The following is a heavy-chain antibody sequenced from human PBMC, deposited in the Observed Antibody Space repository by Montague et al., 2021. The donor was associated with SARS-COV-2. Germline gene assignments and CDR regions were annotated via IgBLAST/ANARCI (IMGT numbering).Heavy chain of an antibody. Sequence: CAASGFTFSSYAMSWVRQAPGKGLEWVSAISGSGGSTYYADSVKCRFXLSIDNSKNTLYLQMNSLRAEDTAVYYCAKVGSSWYHGYYYGMDVWGQGTTVTVSS. CDR1: GFTFSSYA. D-gene: IGHD6-13*01. CDR3: AKVGSSWYHGYYYGMDV. V-gene: IGHV3-23*01. CDR2: ISGSGGST. J-gene: IGHJ6*02.